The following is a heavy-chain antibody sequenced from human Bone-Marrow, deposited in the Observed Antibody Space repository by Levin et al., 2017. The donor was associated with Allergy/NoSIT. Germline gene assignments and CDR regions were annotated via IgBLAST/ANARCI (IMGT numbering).Heavy chain of an antibody. V-gene: IGHV4-59*01. CDR3: ARHPFSSGQDRRQNHFYYGLDV. CDR2: IYYTGKS. D-gene: IGHD3-22*01. CDR1: GDSMRGSH. Sequence: SQTLSLTCAVSGDSMRGSHWSWIRQPPGKGLEWIAYIYYTGKSNYNPSLKSRVAVSVDTSKLQFSLNVSSVTAADTAVYYCARHPFSSGQDRRQNHFYYGLDVWGQGTAVTVSS. J-gene: IGHJ6*02.